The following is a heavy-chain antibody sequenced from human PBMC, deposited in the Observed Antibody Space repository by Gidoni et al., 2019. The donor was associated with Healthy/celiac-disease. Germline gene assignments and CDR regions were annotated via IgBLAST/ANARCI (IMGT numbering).Heavy chain of an antibody. D-gene: IGHD3-10*01. Sequence: QVQLVESGGGVVQPGRSLSLSCAASGFTFSSYGMHWVRQAPGKGLEWVAVIWYDGSNKYYADSVKGRFTISRDNSKNTLYLQMNSLRAEDTAVYYCARSNVHYYGSGSYMDIWGQGTMVTVSS. CDR3: ARSNVHYYGSGSYMDI. J-gene: IGHJ3*02. CDR2: IWYDGSNK. V-gene: IGHV3-33*01. CDR1: GFTFSSYG.